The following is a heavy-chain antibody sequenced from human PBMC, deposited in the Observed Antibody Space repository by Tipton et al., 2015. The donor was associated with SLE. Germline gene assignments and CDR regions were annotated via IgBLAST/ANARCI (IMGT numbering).Heavy chain of an antibody. CDR3: ARDYSSGYYWFDP. CDR1: GGSISSSSYY. CDR2: VYYTGNT. J-gene: IGHJ5*02. Sequence: TLSLTCTVSGGSISSSSYYWGWIRQPPGKGLEWVGTVYYTGNTFYNPSLKSRVTISVDTSKNQISLKLSSVTAADTALYYCARDYSSGYYWFDPWGPGTLVTVSS. V-gene: IGHV4-39*07. D-gene: IGHD6-19*01.